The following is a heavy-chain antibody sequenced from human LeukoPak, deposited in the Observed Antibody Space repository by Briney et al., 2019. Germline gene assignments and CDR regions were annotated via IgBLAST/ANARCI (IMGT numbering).Heavy chain of an antibody. CDR1: GGSLSGYY. D-gene: IGHD4-17*01. J-gene: IGHJ3*02. CDR2: VNLSGST. V-gene: IGHV4-34*01. Sequence: PSETLSLTCAIYGGSLSGYYWSWIRQPPGKGLEWIGEVNLSGSTNYNPSLKSRVTISVDTSKNQFSLKLSSVTAADTAVYYCARETTVTTGAFDIWGQGTMVTVSS. CDR3: ARETTVTTGAFDI.